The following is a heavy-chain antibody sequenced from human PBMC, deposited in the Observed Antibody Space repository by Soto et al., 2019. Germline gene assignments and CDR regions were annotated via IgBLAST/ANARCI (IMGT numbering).Heavy chain of an antibody. CDR3: ARDLGWYHYPYYVYYVMDV. Sequence: SVKVSCKASGGTFSSYAISWVRQAPGQGLEWMGGIIPIFGTANHAQKFQGRVTITADESTSTAYMELSSLRSEDTAVYYCARDLGWYHYPYYVYYVMDVWGPRTPVTVSS. CDR1: GGTFSSYA. J-gene: IGHJ6*02. CDR2: IIPIFGTA. D-gene: IGHD6-19*01. V-gene: IGHV1-69*13.